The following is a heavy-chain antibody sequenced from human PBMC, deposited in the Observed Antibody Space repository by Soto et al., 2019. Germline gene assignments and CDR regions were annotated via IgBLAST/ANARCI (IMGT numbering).Heavy chain of an antibody. Sequence: QVQLVQSGAEVKKPGASVKVSCKASGYTFSRSGISWVRQAPGQGLEWMGWINGYNGNTNYTQKMQGRITMTTDTPTSTAYMELRSMRSDDTAVYYRARMGDVPHYYYGMDVWGQGTTVIVSS. CDR3: ARMGDVPHYYYGMDV. V-gene: IGHV1-18*01. J-gene: IGHJ6*02. D-gene: IGHD3-16*01. CDR2: INGYNGNT. CDR1: GYTFSRSG.